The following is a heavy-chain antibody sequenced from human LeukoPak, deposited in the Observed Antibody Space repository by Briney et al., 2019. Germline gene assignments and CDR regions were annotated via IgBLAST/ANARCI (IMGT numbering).Heavy chain of an antibody. CDR1: GFTVSSNY. CDR3: AKARGPYYYYMDV. CDR2: ISGSGGST. V-gene: IGHV3-23*01. Sequence: PGGSLRLSCAASGFTVSSNYMTWVRQAPGKGLEWVSEISGSGGSTDYADSVKGRFTISRDNPKNTLYLQMNSLRAEDTAVYYCAKARGPYYYYMDVWGKGTTVTISS. J-gene: IGHJ6*03.